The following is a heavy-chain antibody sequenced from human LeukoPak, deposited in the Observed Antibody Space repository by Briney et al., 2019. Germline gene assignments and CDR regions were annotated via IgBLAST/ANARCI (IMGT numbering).Heavy chain of an antibody. CDR1: GFTFSSYW. D-gene: IGHD4-17*01. Sequence: PRGSLRLSCAASGFTFSSYWMSWVRQAPGKGLEWVANIKQDGSEKYYVDSVRGRFTISRANAKNSLYLQMNSLRAEDTAVYYCARVRTVTPYYGMDVWGPGTTVTVSS. CDR3: ARVRTVTPYYGMDV. V-gene: IGHV3-7*03. CDR2: IKQDGSEK. J-gene: IGHJ6*02.